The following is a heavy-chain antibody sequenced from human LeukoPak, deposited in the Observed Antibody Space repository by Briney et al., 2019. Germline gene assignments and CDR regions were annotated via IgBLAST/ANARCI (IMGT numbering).Heavy chain of an antibody. CDR2: IYYTGST. D-gene: IGHD4-23*01. J-gene: IGHJ6*03. Sequence: PSETLSLTCIVSGGSITSVPFYWSWIRQHPGKGLELVGHIYYTGSTYYNPSLKSRVTLSLDTSKNQFSLNLTSVTAADSAVYYCARLSGNYYYYMDVWGKGTTVTVSS. CDR1: GGSITSVPFY. V-gene: IGHV4-31*03. CDR3: ARLSGNYYYYMDV.